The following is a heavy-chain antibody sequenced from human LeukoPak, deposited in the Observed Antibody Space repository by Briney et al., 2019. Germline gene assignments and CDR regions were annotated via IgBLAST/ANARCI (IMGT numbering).Heavy chain of an antibody. V-gene: IGHV1-8*01. CDR2: MNPNSGNT. D-gene: IGHD6-13*01. CDR3: ARAAAGRLYYYYYMDV. Sequence: ASVNVSFKASGYTFTSYDINWVRQATGQGLEWMGWMNPNSGNTGYAQKFQGRVTMTRNTSISTAYMELSSLRSEDTAVYYCARAAAGRLYYYYYMDVWGKGTTVTVSS. CDR1: GYTFTSYD. J-gene: IGHJ6*03.